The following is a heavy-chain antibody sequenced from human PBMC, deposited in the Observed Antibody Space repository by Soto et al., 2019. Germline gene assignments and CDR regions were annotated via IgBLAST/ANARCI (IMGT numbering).Heavy chain of an antibody. CDR2: IYYSGST. Sequence: SETLSLTCTVSGGSISSSSYYWGWIRQPPGKGLEWIGSIYYSGSTYYNPSLKSRVTISVDTSKNQFSLKLSSVTAADTAVYYCARYPLMATERVFDYWGQGTLVTVST. CDR1: GGSISSSSYY. D-gene: IGHD5-12*01. CDR3: ARYPLMATERVFDY. J-gene: IGHJ4*02. V-gene: IGHV4-39*01.